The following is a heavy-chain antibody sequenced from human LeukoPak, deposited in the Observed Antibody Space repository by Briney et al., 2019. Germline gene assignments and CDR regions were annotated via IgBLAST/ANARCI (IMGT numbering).Heavy chain of an antibody. J-gene: IGHJ4*01. D-gene: IGHD4-17*01. CDR3: ARDGNGDFAVDY. CDR1: GFTFTIYS. Sequence: GGSLRLSWAASGFTFTIYSIHWVRQAPGKGLEWVSYISSSSSTLYYADSVKGRFTISRDSAKNSLYLQMNSLRDDDTAVYYCARDGNGDFAVDYWGQGTLVTVSS. CDR2: ISSSSSTL. V-gene: IGHV3-48*02.